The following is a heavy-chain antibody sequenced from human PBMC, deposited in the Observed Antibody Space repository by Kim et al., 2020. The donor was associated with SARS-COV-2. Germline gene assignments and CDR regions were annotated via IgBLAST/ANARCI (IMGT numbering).Heavy chain of an antibody. Sequence: GGSLRLSCAASGFTFGDYAMHWVRQAPGKGLEWVSGISWNSGSIGYADSVKGRFTISRDNAKNSLYLQMNSLRAEDTALYYCTKGRGCSSTSCYGYYYYYYGMDVWGQGTTVTVSS. V-gene: IGHV3-9*01. CDR2: ISWNSGSI. CDR1: GFTFGDYA. J-gene: IGHJ6*02. D-gene: IGHD2-2*01. CDR3: TKGRGCSSTSCYGYYYYYYGMDV.